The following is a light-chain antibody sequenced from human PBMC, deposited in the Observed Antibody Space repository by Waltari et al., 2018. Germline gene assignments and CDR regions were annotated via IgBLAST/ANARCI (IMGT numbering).Light chain of an antibody. V-gene: IGLV2-14*03. Sequence: QSALTQPASVSGSLGQSISISCAGTSNDVGAHNLVPWYQQYPGRAPKLVIYDVTNRPSGISSRFSGSKSGNTASLTISGLQSEDEAEYFCSSYSTTFTVLFGGGTKVTV. CDR3: SSYSTTFTVL. CDR2: DVT. J-gene: IGLJ3*02. CDR1: SNDVGAHNL.